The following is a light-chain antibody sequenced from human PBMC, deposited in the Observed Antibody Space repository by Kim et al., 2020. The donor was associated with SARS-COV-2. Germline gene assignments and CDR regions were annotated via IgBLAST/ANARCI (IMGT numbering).Light chain of an antibody. CDR3: QQTYTSTVS. Sequence: ASVGDRVTITCRATHNIFTYLKWYQQKPGQAPKLLIYSASNLRGDVPSRFSGSGSGTDFTLTISSLQPEDFAIYYCQQTYTSTVSFGGGTKVDIK. V-gene: IGKV1-39*01. CDR2: SAS. J-gene: IGKJ4*01. CDR1: HNIFTY.